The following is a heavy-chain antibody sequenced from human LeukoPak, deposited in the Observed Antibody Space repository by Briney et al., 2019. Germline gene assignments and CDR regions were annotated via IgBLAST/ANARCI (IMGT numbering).Heavy chain of an antibody. Sequence: GGSLRLSCAASGFTFSSYSMNWVRQAPGKGLEWVSSISSCSSYIYYADSVKGRFTISRDNAKNSLYLQMNSLRAEDTAVYYCARVGGWTGTIDYWGQGTLVTVSS. CDR3: ARVGGWTGTIDY. J-gene: IGHJ4*02. D-gene: IGHD1-7*01. CDR1: GFTFSSYS. CDR2: ISSCSSYI. V-gene: IGHV3-21*01.